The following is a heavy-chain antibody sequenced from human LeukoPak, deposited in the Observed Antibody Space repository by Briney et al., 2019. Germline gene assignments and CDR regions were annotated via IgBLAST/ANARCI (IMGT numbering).Heavy chain of an antibody. CDR2: ISGSGGST. D-gene: IGHD3-10*01. V-gene: IGHV3-23*01. CDR3: AKLDGILWFGELHGKFDY. CDR1: GFTFSSYA. Sequence: LSGGSLRLSCAASGFTFSSYAMSWVRQAPGKGLEWVSAISGSGGSTYYADSVKGRFTISRDNSKNTLYLQMNSLRAEDTAVYYCAKLDGILWFGELHGKFDYWGQGTLVTVSS. J-gene: IGHJ4*02.